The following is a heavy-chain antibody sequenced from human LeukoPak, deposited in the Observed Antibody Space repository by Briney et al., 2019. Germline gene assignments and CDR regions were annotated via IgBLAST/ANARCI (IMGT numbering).Heavy chain of an antibody. D-gene: IGHD3-16*02. V-gene: IGHV4-59*08. J-gene: IGHJ6*03. CDR2: IYVTGT. CDR1: GGSIGTYY. Sequence: SETLSLTCTVSGGSIGTYYWSWIRQSPGKGLEWIGYIYVTGTRYNPYLQSRVTISVDRSRNQFFLKMSSVTAADTAVYYCARHIGGGIEDMDVWGKGTKVIVSS. CDR3: ARHIGGGIEDMDV.